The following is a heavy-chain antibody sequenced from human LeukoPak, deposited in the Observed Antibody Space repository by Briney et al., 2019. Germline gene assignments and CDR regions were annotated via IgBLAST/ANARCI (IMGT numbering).Heavy chain of an antibody. CDR2: MYYSGST. CDR3: ARRSISGNSWDYFDY. V-gene: IGHV4-59*08. D-gene: IGHD4-23*01. Sequence: SETLSLTCTVSGASISSYYWSWIRQPPGKGPEWIAFMYYSGSTNYNPSLKSRVTISVDTSKNQFSLKLSSVTAADTAVYYCARRSISGNSWDYFDYWGQGTLVTVSS. CDR1: GASISSYY. J-gene: IGHJ4*02.